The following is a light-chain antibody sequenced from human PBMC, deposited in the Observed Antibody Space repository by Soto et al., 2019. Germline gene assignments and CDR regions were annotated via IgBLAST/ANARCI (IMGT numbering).Light chain of an antibody. CDR2: GAS. J-gene: IGKJ2*01. Sequence: EIVLTQSPGTLSLSPGERATLSCRASQSISSIYVAWYQQKPGQAPRLLIYGASSRAAGIPDRFSGSGSGTDFTLTISRLEPEDFAVYYCQQYGSSLYTFGQGTKLEIK. CDR3: QQYGSSLYT. CDR1: QSISSIY. V-gene: IGKV3-20*01.